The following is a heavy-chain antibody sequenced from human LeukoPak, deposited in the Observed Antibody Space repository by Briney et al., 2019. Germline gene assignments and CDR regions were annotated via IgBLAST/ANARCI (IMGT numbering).Heavy chain of an antibody. CDR3: ARGLYDSSPYFDY. CDR1: GYTFTGYY. CDR2: INPNSGGT. J-gene: IGHJ4*02. V-gene: IGHV1-2*02. Sequence: ASVKVSCKASGYTFTGYYMHWVRQAPGQGLEWMGWINPNSGGTNYAQKFQGRVTITRNTSISTAYMELSSLRSEDTAVYYCARGLYDSSPYFDYWGQGTLVTVSS. D-gene: IGHD3-22*01.